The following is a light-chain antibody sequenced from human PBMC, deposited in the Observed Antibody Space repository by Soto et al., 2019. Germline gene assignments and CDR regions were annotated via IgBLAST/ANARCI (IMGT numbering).Light chain of an antibody. CDR1: QSISSRY. CDR2: GAS. CDR3: HQYGSSPPVT. Sequence: EIVLTQSPGTLSLSPGERATLSCRASQSISSRYLAWYQQKPGQAPRLLIYGASSRATGIPDRFSGSGSGTDFTLTISRLEPEDFAMYYCHQYGSSPPVTFGQGTRLEIK. V-gene: IGKV3-20*01. J-gene: IGKJ5*01.